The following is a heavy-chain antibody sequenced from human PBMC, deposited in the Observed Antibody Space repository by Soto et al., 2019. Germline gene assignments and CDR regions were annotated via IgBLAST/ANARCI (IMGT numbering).Heavy chain of an antibody. CDR3: ARGRGLVYCISTSGERGADDWFDP. CDR2: IYYSGST. D-gene: IGHD2-2*01. J-gene: IGHJ5*02. Sequence: PGKGLEWIGYIYYSGSTNYNPSLKSRVTISVDTSKNQFSLKLSSVTAADTAVYYCARGRGLVYCISTSGERGADDWFDPWLQGSLVTVSS. V-gene: IGHV4-59*01.